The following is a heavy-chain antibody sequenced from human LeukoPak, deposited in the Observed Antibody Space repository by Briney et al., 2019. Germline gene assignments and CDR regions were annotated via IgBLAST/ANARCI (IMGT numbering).Heavy chain of an antibody. CDR3: ARHPLGVVVPAAIRGPDC. CDR2: INPNSGGT. Sequence: ASVKVSCKASGYTFTGYYMHWVRQAPGQGLEGMGWINPNSGGTNYAQKFQGRVTMTRDTSISTAYMELSRLRSDDTAVYYCARHPLGVVVPAAIRGPDCWGQGTLVTVSS. V-gene: IGHV1-2*02. CDR1: GYTFTGYY. J-gene: IGHJ4*02. D-gene: IGHD2-2*02.